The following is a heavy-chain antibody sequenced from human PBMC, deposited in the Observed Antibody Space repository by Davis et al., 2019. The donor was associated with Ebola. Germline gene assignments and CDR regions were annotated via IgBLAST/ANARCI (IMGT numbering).Heavy chain of an antibody. Sequence: PGGSLRLSCAASGFTVSSNYMSWVRQAPGKGLEWVSVIYSGGSTYYADSVKGRFTISRDNSKNTLYLQMNSLRAEETAVYYCARGVPGGFGELLYSDYWGQGTLVTVSS. CDR2: IYSGGST. V-gene: IGHV3-53*01. CDR3: ARGVPGGFGELLYSDY. J-gene: IGHJ4*02. CDR1: GFTVSSNY. D-gene: IGHD3-10*01.